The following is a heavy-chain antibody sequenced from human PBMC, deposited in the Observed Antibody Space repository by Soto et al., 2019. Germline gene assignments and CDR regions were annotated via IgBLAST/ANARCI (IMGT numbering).Heavy chain of an antibody. CDR1: GFSFTTYV. CDR3: ARDRDDYGGNSFDY. Sequence: GGSLRLSCXASGFSFTTYVMHWVRQAPGKGLEWVAVISHDGSYKYYADSVKGRFTISRDNSKNTLYLQMNSLRAEDTAVYYCARDRDDYGGNSFDYWGQGTLVTVSS. CDR2: ISHDGSYK. J-gene: IGHJ4*02. D-gene: IGHD4-17*01. V-gene: IGHV3-30*03.